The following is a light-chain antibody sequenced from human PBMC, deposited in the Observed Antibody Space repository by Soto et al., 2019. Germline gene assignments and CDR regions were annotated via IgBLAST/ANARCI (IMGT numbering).Light chain of an antibody. Sequence: DIVLTQSPATLSLSPGERATLSCRASQSVSSYLAWYQQKPGQAPRLLIYDASNRATGIPARFSGSGSGTHFTLTISSLEPEDFAVYYCQQRSNWPPLYTFGQGTKLEIK. J-gene: IGKJ2*01. CDR2: DAS. CDR1: QSVSSY. CDR3: QQRSNWPPLYT. V-gene: IGKV3-11*01.